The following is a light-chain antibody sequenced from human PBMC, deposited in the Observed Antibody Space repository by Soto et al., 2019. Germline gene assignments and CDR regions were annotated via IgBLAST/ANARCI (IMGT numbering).Light chain of an antibody. CDR3: QQYNNWWT. CDR1: QSASTF. CDR2: DAS. J-gene: IGKJ1*01. Sequence: DIQMTQSPSTLSASVGDRVTITCRASQSASTFLAWYQQKPGQAPKLLIYDASTLQSGVPSRFSASGSGTEFALTISGLQPDDFAVYYCQQYNNWWTFGQGTKVDIK. V-gene: IGKV1-5*01.